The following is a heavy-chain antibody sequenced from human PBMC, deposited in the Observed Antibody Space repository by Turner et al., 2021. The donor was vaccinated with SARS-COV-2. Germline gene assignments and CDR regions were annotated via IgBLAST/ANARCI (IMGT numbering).Heavy chain of an antibody. J-gene: IGHJ6*02. CDR3: AKGIAARSFYYYGMDV. V-gene: IGHV3-9*01. CDR1: GFTFDDYA. D-gene: IGHD6-6*01. Sequence: EVQLVESGGGLVQSGGSLRLSCEASGFTFDDYAMHWVRQAPGKGLEWVSGFTWNSGSIGYADSVKGRFTISRDNAKNSLYLQMDSLRAEDTALYYCAKGIAARSFYYYGMDVWGQGTTVTVSS. CDR2: FTWNSGSI.